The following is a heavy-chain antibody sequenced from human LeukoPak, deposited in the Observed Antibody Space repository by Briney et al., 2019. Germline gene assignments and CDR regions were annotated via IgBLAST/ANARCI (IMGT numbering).Heavy chain of an antibody. D-gene: IGHD2-2*01. CDR2: IYHSGST. J-gene: IGHJ5*02. CDR3: AGSPLGYCSSTSCYENWFDL. Sequence: SETLSLTCAVSGGSISSGGYSWSWIRQPPGKGLEWIGYIYHSGSTYYNPSLKSRVTISVDRSKNQFSLKLSSVTAADTAVYYCAGSPLGYCSSTSCYENWFDLWGQGTLVTVSS. CDR1: GGSISSGGYS. V-gene: IGHV4-30-2*01.